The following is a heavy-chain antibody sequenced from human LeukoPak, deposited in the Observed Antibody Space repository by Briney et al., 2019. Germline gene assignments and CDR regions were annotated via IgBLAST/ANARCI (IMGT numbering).Heavy chain of an antibody. CDR1: GFTFSSYA. CDR2: ISGSGGST. Sequence: GGSLRLSCAASGFTFSSYAMSWVRQAPGKGLEWVSAISGSGGSTYYADSVKGRFTISRDNSKNTLYLQMNSLRAEDTAVYYCANDYYDFWSGYYPNFDYWGQGTLVTVSS. CDR3: ANDYYDFWSGYYPNFDY. D-gene: IGHD3-3*01. V-gene: IGHV3-23*01. J-gene: IGHJ4*02.